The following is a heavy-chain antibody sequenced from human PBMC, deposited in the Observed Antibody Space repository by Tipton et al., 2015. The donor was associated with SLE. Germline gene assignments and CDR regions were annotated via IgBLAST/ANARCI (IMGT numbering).Heavy chain of an antibody. D-gene: IGHD2-15*01. J-gene: IGHJ5*02. CDR1: GFTFSSYW. CDR3: AKGPSVAATSWFDP. V-gene: IGHV3-74*01. Sequence: SLRLSCAASGFTFSSYWMHWVRQAPGKGLVWVSRINSDGSSTYYADSVKGRFTISRDNSKNTLYLQMNSLRAEDTAVYYCAKGPSVAATSWFDPWGQGTLVTVSS. CDR2: INSDGSST.